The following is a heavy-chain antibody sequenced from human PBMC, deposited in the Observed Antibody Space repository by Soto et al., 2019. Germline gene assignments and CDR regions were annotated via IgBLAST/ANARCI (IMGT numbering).Heavy chain of an antibody. Sequence: EVQLLESGGGLVQPGGSLRLSCEASGFTFSSYAMSWVRQAPGKGLEWVSAISGSGGSTYYADSVKGRFTIPRDNSKNTLYLQMNRLRAEVTAVYYFAKAPMSIPKSYHLEYLGQGNLVTGSS. V-gene: IGHV3-23*01. CDR2: ISGSGGST. CDR3: AKAPMSIPKSYHLEY. D-gene: IGHD2-2*01. CDR1: GFTFSSYA. J-gene: IGHJ4*02.